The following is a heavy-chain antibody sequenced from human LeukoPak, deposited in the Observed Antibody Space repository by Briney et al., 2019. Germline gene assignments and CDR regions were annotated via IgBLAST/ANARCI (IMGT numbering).Heavy chain of an antibody. D-gene: IGHD4-17*01. CDR2: IKSKPDGGTT. Sequence: GGSLRLSCAVSGFTFSNAWMSWVRQAPGKGLEWGGRIKSKPDGGTTDYAAPVKGRFTISRDDSKNTLYLQMNSLKTEDTAVYYCTTGDYGDYGFYDYWGQGTLVTVSS. J-gene: IGHJ4*02. CDR3: TTGDYGDYGFYDY. V-gene: IGHV3-15*01. CDR1: GFTFSNAW.